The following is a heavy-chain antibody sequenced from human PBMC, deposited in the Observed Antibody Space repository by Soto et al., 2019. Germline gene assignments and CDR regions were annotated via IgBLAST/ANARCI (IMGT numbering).Heavy chain of an antibody. Sequence: QVQLQESGRGLVKPSGTLSLTCAVSGGSVSSSNWWSWVRQSPGKGLEWMGEIYHSGSAHYNPSLKSRSTISLDKSKNQFSLRLTSVTAADTAVYYWARVPGVVVSADDAFDIWGPGTRVIVSS. CDR2: IYHSGSA. D-gene: IGHD2-21*02. CDR1: GGSVSSSNW. V-gene: IGHV4-4*02. J-gene: IGHJ3*02. CDR3: ARVPGVVVSADDAFDI.